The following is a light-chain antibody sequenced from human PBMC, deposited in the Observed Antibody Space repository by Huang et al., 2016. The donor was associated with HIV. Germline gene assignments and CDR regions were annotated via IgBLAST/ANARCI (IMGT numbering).Light chain of an antibody. V-gene: IGKV4-1*01. J-gene: IGKJ2*01. CDR2: WAS. CDR1: QSVFYSSNSKDY. CDR3: QQYYISPDT. Sequence: DIVMTQSPDSLAVSLGERATINCKSSQSVFYSSNSKDYLAWYQQKPGQPPKLLIYWASARESGVPDRFSGSGSGTNFTLTISSLQAEDVAVYYCQQYYISPDTFGRGTKLEIK.